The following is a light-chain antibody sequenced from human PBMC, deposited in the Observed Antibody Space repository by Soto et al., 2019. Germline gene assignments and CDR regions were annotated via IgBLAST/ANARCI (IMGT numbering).Light chain of an antibody. J-gene: IGKJ5*01. CDR2: GAS. CDR1: QSVSSN. V-gene: IGKV3-20*01. CDR3: PESVPPAIS. Sequence: TLSVYPVARASLSCRASQSVSSNLAWYQQKPGQAPRLLISGASSRATGIPDRLSGSGSGTDFTLTISILEPEDCTLYYSPESVPPAISSAHRTRPEI.